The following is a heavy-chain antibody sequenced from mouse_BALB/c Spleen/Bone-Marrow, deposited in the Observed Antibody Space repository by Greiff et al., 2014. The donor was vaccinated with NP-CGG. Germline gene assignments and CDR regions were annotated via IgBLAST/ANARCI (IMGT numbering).Heavy chain of an antibody. CDR1: GFTFSDYY. CDR3: ARSGERYGAMDY. V-gene: IGHV5-4*02. D-gene: IGHD1-1*02. Sequence: EVKLMESGGGLVKPGGSPKLSCAASGFTFSDYYMYWVRQTPEKRLEWVATISDGGSYTYYPDSVKGRFTISRDNAKNNLYLQMSSLKSEDTAMYYCARSGERYGAMDYWGQGTSVTVFS. J-gene: IGHJ4*01. CDR2: ISDGGSYT.